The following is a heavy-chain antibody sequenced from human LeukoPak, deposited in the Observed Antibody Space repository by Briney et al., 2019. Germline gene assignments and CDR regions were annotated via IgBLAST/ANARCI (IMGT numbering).Heavy chain of an antibody. CDR2: VFYTGST. V-gene: IGHV4-61*08. CDR3: AREGGAGMGYLDY. J-gene: IGHJ4*02. D-gene: IGHD6-19*01. Sequence: SETLSLTCIVSGGSVNSGDYYWSWIRQPPGKGLEWIANVFYTGSTNDNPSLKSRVTISIDTSKNQVSLKLNSVTAADTAVYYCAREGGAGMGYLDYWGQGTLVTVSS. CDR1: GGSVNSGDYY.